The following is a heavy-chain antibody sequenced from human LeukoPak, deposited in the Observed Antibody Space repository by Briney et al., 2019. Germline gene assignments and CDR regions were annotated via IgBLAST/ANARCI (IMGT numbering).Heavy chain of an antibody. D-gene: IGHD4-17*01. CDR3: AKVKLRMTTVTNFDY. Sequence: PGGSLRLSCAASGFTFSSYAMSWVRQAPGKGLEWVSAISGSGGSTYYADSVKGRFTISRDNSKNTLYLQMNSLRAEDTAVYYCAKVKLRMTTVTNFDYWGQGTLVTVSS. CDR1: GFTFSSYA. J-gene: IGHJ4*02. V-gene: IGHV3-23*01. CDR2: ISGSGGST.